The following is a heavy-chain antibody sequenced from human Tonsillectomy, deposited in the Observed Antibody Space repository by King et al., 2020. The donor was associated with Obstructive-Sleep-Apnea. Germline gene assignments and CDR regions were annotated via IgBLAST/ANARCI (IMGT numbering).Heavy chain of an antibody. CDR1: GFNFSTYG. CDR3: AALEVVVTEAY. J-gene: IGHJ4*02. V-gene: IGHV3-30*02. CDR2: LRYDGGSE. D-gene: IGHD2-21*02. Sequence: VQLVESGGGLVQPGRSLRLSCAASGFNFSTYGMHWVRQAPGKGLEWVAFLRYDGGSEFYADSVKGRFTISRDNSTATLYLQMNSLRVEDTALYYCAALEVVVTEAYWGQGTLVTVSP.